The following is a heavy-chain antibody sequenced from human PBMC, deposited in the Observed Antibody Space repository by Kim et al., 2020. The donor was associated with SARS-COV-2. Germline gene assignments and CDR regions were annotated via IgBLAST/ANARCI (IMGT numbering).Heavy chain of an antibody. D-gene: IGHD3-3*01. CDR1: GGTFSSYA. CDR3: ASNYDFWSEPTKN. Sequence: SVKVSCKASGGTFSSYAISWVRQAPGQGLEWMGGIIPIFGTANYAQKFQGRVTITADESTSTAYMELSSLRSEDTAVYYCASNYDFWSEPTKNWGQGTLVTVSS. J-gene: IGHJ4*02. CDR2: IIPIFGTA. V-gene: IGHV1-69*13.